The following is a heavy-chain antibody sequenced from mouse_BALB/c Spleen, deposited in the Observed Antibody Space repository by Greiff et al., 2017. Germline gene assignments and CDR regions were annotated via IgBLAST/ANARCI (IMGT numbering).Heavy chain of an antibody. J-gene: IGHJ3*01. CDR1: GYAFTNYL. CDR2: INPGSGGT. D-gene: IGHD2-4*01. V-gene: IGHV1-54*01. CDR3: ASSMITSFAY. Sequence: QVQLQQSGAELVRPGTSVKVSCKASGYAFTNYLIEWVKQRPGQGLEWIGVINPGSGGTNYNEKFKGKATLTADKSSSTAYMQLSSLTSDDSAVYFCASSMITSFAYWGQGTLVTVSA.